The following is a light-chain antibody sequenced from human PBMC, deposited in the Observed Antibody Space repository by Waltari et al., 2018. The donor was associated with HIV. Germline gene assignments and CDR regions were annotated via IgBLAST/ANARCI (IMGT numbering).Light chain of an antibody. J-gene: IGLJ1*01. CDR2: EVS. Sequence: QSTLTQPVSVSGSPGQSITIYCTGTSSDVFNYYYVSWYQQHPDRAPKLMIYEVSNRPSGVSNRFSGSKSGNTASLTISGLQAEDEADYYCSSYTRSSTYVFGTGTKVTVL. CDR1: SSDVFNYYY. V-gene: IGLV2-14*01. CDR3: SSYTRSSTYV.